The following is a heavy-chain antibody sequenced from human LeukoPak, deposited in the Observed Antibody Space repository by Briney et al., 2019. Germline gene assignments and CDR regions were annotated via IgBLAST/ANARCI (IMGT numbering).Heavy chain of an antibody. D-gene: IGHD6-19*01. Sequence: ASVKVSCKASGGTFSSYAISWVRQAPGQGLEWMGRIIPILGIANYAQKFQGRVTITADKSTSTAYMELSSLRSEDTAVYYCARETAVAGKWDYWGQGTLVTVSS. V-gene: IGHV1-69*04. CDR1: GGTFSSYA. CDR3: ARETAVAGKWDY. J-gene: IGHJ4*02. CDR2: IIPILGIA.